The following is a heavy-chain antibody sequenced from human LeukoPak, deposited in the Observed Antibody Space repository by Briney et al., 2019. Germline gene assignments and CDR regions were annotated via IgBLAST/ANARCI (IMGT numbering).Heavy chain of an antibody. CDR2: IIPIFGTP. Sequence: ASVKVSCKASGYTFTSYGISWVRQAPGQGLEWMGGIIPIFGTPNYAQKFQGRVTITTDESTSTAYMELSSLRSEDTAVYYCATVDDILTGYFDYWGQGTLVTVSS. J-gene: IGHJ4*02. CDR3: ATVDDILTGYFDY. V-gene: IGHV1-69*05. D-gene: IGHD3-9*01. CDR1: GYTFTSYG.